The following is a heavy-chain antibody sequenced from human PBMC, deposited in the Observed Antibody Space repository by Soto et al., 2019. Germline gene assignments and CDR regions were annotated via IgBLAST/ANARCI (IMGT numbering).Heavy chain of an antibody. D-gene: IGHD2-2*01. CDR1: GFTFSSYG. Sequence: GGSLRLSCAASGFTFSSYGMHWVRQAPGKGLEWVAVISYDGSNKYYADSVKGRFTISRDNSKNTLYLQMNSLRAEDTAVYYCAKPISCSSTSCYAGFDYWGQGTLVTVSS. J-gene: IGHJ4*02. V-gene: IGHV3-30*18. CDR3: AKPISCSSTSCYAGFDY. CDR2: ISYDGSNK.